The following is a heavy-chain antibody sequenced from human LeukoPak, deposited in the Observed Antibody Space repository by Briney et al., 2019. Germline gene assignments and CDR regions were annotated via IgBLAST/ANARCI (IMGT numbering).Heavy chain of an antibody. CDR1: GGSISSSSYH. Sequence: SETLSLTCTVSGGSISSSSYHWGWIRQSPGKGLEWIGSIYYSAFVSYSGSTYYNPSLKSRVTISVDTSKNQFSLKLSSVTAADTAVYYCARGERPGPDYWGQGTLVTVSS. D-gene: IGHD5-24*01. CDR2: IYYSAFVSYSGST. V-gene: IGHV4-39*07. CDR3: ARGERPGPDY. J-gene: IGHJ4*02.